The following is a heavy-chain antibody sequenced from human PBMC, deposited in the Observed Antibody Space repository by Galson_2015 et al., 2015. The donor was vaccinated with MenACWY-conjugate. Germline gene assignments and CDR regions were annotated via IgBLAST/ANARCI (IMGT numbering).Heavy chain of an antibody. D-gene: IGHD2-15*01. CDR3: ARGIDL. J-gene: IGHJ2*01. CDR1: FTFSSYW. V-gene: IGHV3-74*03. Sequence: SLRLSCAASFTFSSYWMYWVRQAPGKGLVWVSRTNGDGSRTTYADSVKGRFTISRDNAKNTLFLQMNGLRAEDTAVYYCARGIDLWGRGTLVTVSS. CDR2: TNGDGSRT.